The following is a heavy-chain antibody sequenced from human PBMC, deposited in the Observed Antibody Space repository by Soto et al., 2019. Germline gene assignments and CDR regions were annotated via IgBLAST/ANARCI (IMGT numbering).Heavy chain of an antibody. J-gene: IGHJ6*02. CDR2: IIPIFGTA. V-gene: IGHV1-69*13. Sequence: VKVSCKASGGTFSSYAISWVRQAPGQGLEWMGGIIPIFGTANYAQKFQGRVTITADESTSTAYMELSSLRSEDTAVYYCARVNLGTLLRKPTTQHGMDVWGQGTTVTVSS. CDR3: ARVNLGTLLRKPTTQHGMDV. CDR1: GGTFSSYA. D-gene: IGHD3-22*01.